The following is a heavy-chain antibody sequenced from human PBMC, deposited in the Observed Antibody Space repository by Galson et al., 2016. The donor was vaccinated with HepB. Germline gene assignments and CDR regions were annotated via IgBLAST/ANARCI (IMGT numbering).Heavy chain of an antibody. CDR1: GYSFTSYW. Sequence: QSGAEVKKPGESLEISCKGSGYSFTSYWIAWVRQMPGKGLEWMGIIYPGDSDTRYSPSFQGQVTISVDKSISTAYLQWSSLKASDTAMYFCARRRDTASSARYLDYWAQGTLVTVSS. V-gene: IGHV5-51*01. CDR2: IYPGDSDT. D-gene: IGHD1-26*01. J-gene: IGHJ4*02. CDR3: ARRRDTASSARYLDY.